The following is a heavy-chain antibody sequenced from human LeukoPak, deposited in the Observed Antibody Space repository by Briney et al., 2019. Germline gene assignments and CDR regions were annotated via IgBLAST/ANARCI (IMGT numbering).Heavy chain of an antibody. CDR1: GFTFSSYW. V-gene: IGHV3-74*01. J-gene: IGHJ3*02. CDR2: INSDGTIT. D-gene: IGHD2-21*01. CDR3: ARGAYPGAFDI. Sequence: PGGSLRLSCAASGFTFSSYWMHWVRHAPGKGLVRVSRINSDGTITSYADSVKGRFTISRDNAKNTLYLQMNSLRAEDTAVYYCARGAYPGAFDIWGQGTMVTVSS.